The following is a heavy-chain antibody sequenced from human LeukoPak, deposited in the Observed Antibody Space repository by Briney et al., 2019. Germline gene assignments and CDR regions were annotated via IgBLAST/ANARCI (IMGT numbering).Heavy chain of an antibody. V-gene: IGHV1-18*01. CDR1: GYTFTNYG. J-gene: IGHJ4*02. Sequence: ASVKVSCKASGYTFTNYGVSWLRQAPGQGLECMGRISAYNGDTKYAQKVQGRVTVTTDTSTNTVHTELRSLTSDDTAVYYCARNEASGYYYYFDYWGQGTLVTVSS. D-gene: IGHD3-22*01. CDR3: ARNEASGYYYYFDY. CDR2: ISAYNGDT.